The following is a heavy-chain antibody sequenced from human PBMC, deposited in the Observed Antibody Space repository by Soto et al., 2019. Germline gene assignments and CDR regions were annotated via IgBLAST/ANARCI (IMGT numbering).Heavy chain of an antibody. V-gene: IGHV4-31*03. Sequence: QVQLQESGPGLVKPSQTLSLTCTVSGGSISSGDYYWNWIRQHPGKGLEWIGYIYHRGSTKYNPYLKNRVSISLHTSKNQISTKLSSPSAADTAVYYCAMAESVGHSVVPDYWGQATLCTVSS. CDR2: IYHRGST. J-gene: IGHJ4*02. CDR1: GGSISSGDYY. CDR3: AMAESVGHSVVPDY. D-gene: IGHD2-2*01.